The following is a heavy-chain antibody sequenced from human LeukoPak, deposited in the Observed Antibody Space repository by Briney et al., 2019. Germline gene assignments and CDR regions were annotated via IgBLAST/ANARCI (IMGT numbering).Heavy chain of an antibody. D-gene: IGHD6-19*01. J-gene: IGHJ4*02. Sequence: GASLKISCKGSGYSFTSYWIGWVRQMPGKGLEWMGIIYPGDSDTRYSPSFQGQVTISADKSISTAYLQWSSLKASDTAMYYCASAVAVAGSRGGFDYWGQGTLVTVSS. V-gene: IGHV5-51*01. CDR3: ASAVAVAGSRGGFDY. CDR2: IYPGDSDT. CDR1: GYSFTSYW.